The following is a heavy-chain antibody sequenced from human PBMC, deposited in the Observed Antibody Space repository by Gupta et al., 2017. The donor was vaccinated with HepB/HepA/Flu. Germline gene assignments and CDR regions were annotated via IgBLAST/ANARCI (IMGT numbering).Heavy chain of an antibody. Sequence: EVQLVESGGGLVQPGGSLRLSCAASGFTFSSYSMNLVRQAPGKGLEWVSYISSSSSTIYYADSVKGRFTISRDNAKNSLYLQMNSLRDEDTAVYYCARDGAEYEIRYYYYMDVWGKGTTVTVSS. J-gene: IGHJ6*03. CDR3: ARDGAEYEIRYYYYMDV. CDR1: GFTFSSYS. V-gene: IGHV3-48*02. CDR2: ISSSSSTI. D-gene: IGHD3-9*01.